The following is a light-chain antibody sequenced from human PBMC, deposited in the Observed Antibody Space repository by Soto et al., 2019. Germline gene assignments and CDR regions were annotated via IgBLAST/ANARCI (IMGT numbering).Light chain of an antibody. CDR3: QQYNNWPRT. CDR1: QSISRN. Sequence: EIVLTQSPGPLSLSPGERVTLPCRASQSISRNLAWYQQRPGQAPSLLIYAASTRATDVPARFVGSGSGTEFSLTISSLQSEDFAVYFCQQYNNWPRTFGQGTKVDI. V-gene: IGKV3D-15*01. J-gene: IGKJ1*01. CDR2: AAS.